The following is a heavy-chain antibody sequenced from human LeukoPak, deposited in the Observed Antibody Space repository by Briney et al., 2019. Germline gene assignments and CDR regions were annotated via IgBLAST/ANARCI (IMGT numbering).Heavy chain of an antibody. J-gene: IGHJ4*02. Sequence: PSETLSLTCTVSGGSISSYYWSWIRQPAGKGLEWIGRIYTSGSTNYNPSLKSRVTMSVDTSKNQFSLKLSSVTAADTAVYYCAREYCSSTSCYRGPRVFDYWGQGTLVTVSS. V-gene: IGHV4-4*07. D-gene: IGHD2-2*02. CDR3: AREYCSSTSCYRGPRVFDY. CDR2: IYTSGST. CDR1: GGSISSYY.